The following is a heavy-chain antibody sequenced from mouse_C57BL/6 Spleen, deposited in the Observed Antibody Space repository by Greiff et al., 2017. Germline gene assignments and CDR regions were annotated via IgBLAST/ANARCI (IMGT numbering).Heavy chain of an antibody. V-gene: IGHV1-81*01. CDR1: GYTFTSYG. Sequence: QVQLQQSGAELARPGASVKLSCKASGYTFTSYGISWVKQRTGQGLEWIGEIYPRSVNTYYNEKFKGKATLTADKSSSTAYMELRSLTSEDSAVYFCYYGSSYGGAMDYWGQGTSVTVSS. CDR3: YYGSSYGGAMDY. D-gene: IGHD1-1*01. J-gene: IGHJ4*01. CDR2: IYPRSVNT.